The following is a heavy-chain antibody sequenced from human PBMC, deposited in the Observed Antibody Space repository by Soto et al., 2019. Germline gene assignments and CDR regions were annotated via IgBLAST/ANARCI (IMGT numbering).Heavy chain of an antibody. CDR3: ARRKERSGPTYFDP. Sequence: XSVKVSCKTSVYTFSTYDINWVRQNPGQGLEWMGWMNPNTGNTGYAQKFRGRVTLTRNTSISTAYMELMSLKTEDTAVYFCARRKERSGPTYFDPWGQGNLVTVSS. V-gene: IGHV1-8*01. CDR2: MNPNTGNT. D-gene: IGHD6-25*01. CDR1: VYTFSTYD. J-gene: IGHJ4*02.